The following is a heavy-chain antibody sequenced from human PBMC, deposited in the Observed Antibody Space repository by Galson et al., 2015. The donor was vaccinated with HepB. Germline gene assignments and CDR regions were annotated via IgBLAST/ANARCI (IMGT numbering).Heavy chain of an antibody. CDR2: MNAGNGNT. D-gene: IGHD5-18*01. V-gene: IGHV1-3*01. CDR1: GYTFTSYA. J-gene: IGHJ3*02. CDR3: ARARIQLWSDDAFDI. Sequence: SVKVSCKASGYTFTSYAMHWVRQAPGQRLEWMRWMNAGNGNTKYSQKFQGRVTITRDTSASTTYMDLSSLRSEDTAIYYCARARIQLWSDDAFDIWGQGTMVTVSS.